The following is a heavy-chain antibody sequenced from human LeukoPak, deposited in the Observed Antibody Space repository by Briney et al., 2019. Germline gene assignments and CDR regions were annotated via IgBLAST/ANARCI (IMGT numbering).Heavy chain of an antibody. CDR2: INAYNGNT. D-gene: IGHD6-6*01. V-gene: IGHV1-18*01. CDR3: ARDLAARPSLGIDY. J-gene: IGHJ4*02. CDR1: GYTFTSYG. Sequence: ASVKVSCKASGYTFTSYGISWVRQAPGQGLEGMGWINAYNGNTNYAQKFQGRVTMTTDTSTSTAYMELRSLRSDDTAVYYCARDLAARPSLGIDYWGQGTLVTVSS.